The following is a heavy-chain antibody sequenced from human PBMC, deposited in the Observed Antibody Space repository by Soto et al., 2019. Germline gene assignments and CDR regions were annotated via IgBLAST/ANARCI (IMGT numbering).Heavy chain of an antibody. Sequence: GGSLRLSCAASGFTFRNYNMNWVRQAPGKGLEWLSYISGASGTIYYADSMQGRFTISRDNAKNSLYLQMNSLRAEDTAMYYRARDWGYGYGMDVWGQGTTVTVSS. CDR1: GFTFRNYN. J-gene: IGHJ6*02. V-gene: IGHV3-48*01. D-gene: IGHD2-15*01. CDR3: ARDWGYGYGMDV. CDR2: ISGASGTI.